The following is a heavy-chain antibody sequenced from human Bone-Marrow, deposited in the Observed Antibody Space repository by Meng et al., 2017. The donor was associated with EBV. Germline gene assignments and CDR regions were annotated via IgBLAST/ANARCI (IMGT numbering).Heavy chain of an antibody. Sequence: VQLVQAGGKVKNPGSSVTVSCKTSGGTFRSDAVTWVRQAPGQGLEWMGGLIPMSDAPHYAQKFQGRVTITADESTSTHYMDLSGLRSEDTAVYYCASESGRGFTPDYWGQGTLVTVSS. J-gene: IGHJ4*02. CDR2: LIPMSDAP. D-gene: IGHD3-10*01. CDR3: ASESGRGFTPDY. V-gene: IGHV1-69*01. CDR1: GGTFRSDA.